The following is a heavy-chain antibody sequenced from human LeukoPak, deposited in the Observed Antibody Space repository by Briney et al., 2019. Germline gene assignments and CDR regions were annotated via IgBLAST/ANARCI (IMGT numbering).Heavy chain of an antibody. CDR2: IKSKTDGGTT. CDR3: TTGAGSYEYYFDY. V-gene: IGHV3-15*01. Sequence: GGSLRLSCAASGFTFSNAWMSWVRQAPGKGLEWVGRIKSKTDGGTTDYAAPVKGRFTTSRDDSKNTLYLQMNSLKTEDTAVYYCTTGAGSYEYYFDYWGQGTLVTVSS. J-gene: IGHJ4*02. D-gene: IGHD3-16*01. CDR1: GFTFSNAW.